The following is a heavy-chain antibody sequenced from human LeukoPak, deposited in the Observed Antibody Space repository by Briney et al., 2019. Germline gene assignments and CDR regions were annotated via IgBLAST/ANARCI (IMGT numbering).Heavy chain of an antibody. CDR2: ISSSSSYI. J-gene: IGHJ6*02. CDR3: ARDYSTYYDFWSGYYEPYGMDV. D-gene: IGHD3-3*01. CDR1: GLTFSSYW. Sequence: GGSLRLSCAASGLTFSSYWISWVRQAPGKGLEWVSSISSSSSYIYYADSVKGRFTISRDNAKNSLYLQMNSLRAEDTAVYYCARDYSTYYDFWSGYYEPYGMDVWGQGTTVTVSS. V-gene: IGHV3-21*01.